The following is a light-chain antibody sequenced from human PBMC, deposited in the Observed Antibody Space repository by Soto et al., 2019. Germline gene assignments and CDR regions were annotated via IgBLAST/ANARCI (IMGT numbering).Light chain of an antibody. J-gene: IGKJ3*01. CDR3: QHRSNWAPG. CDR2: DTS. CDR1: QSVSSSY. Sequence: EIVLTQNTGTLSLSPGERATLSCRASQSVSSSYLAWYQQKPGQAPRLLIYDTSNRATGVPARFSGGGSGTDFTLTISSLEPEDFAVYYCQHRSNWAPGFGPGTKVD. V-gene: IGKV3-11*01.